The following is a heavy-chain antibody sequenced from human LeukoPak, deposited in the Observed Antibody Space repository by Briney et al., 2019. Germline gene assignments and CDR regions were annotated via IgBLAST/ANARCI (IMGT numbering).Heavy chain of an antibody. V-gene: IGHV1-69*04. CDR3: ARAAYCSSTSCSLNYYYYYGMDV. D-gene: IGHD2-2*01. CDR1: GGTFSSYA. Sequence: GASVKVSCKASGGTFSSYAISWVRQAPGQGLEWMGRIIPILGIANYAQKFHGRVTITADKSTSTAYMELSSLRSEDTAVYYCARAAYCSSTSCSLNYYYYYGMDVWGQGTTVTVSS. CDR2: IIPILGIA. J-gene: IGHJ6*02.